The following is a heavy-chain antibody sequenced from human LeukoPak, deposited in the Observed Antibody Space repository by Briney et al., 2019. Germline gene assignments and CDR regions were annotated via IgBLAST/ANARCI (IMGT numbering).Heavy chain of an antibody. CDR2: ISGRGGST. CDR1: GFTFSSYD. D-gene: IGHD5-18*01. Sequence: GGSLRLSCAASGFTFSSYDMSWVRQAPGKGLEWVSRISGRGGSTYYADSVKGRFTISRDNAKNSLYLQMNSLRAEDTALYYCARGYSYGRNWYFDLWGRGTLVTVSS. J-gene: IGHJ2*01. CDR3: ARGYSYGRNWYFDL. V-gene: IGHV3-23*01.